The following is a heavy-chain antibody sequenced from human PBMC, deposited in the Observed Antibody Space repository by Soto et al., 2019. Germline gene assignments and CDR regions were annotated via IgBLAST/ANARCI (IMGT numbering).Heavy chain of an antibody. CDR1: GYSFTSYW. CDR3: PRHLSAAAGTNNWFDP. V-gene: IGHV5-51*01. Sequence: GESLKISCKGSGYSFTSYWIGWVRQMPGKGLEWMGIIYPGDSDTRYSPSFQGQVTISADKSISTAYLQWSSLKASDTAMYYCPRHLSAAAGTNNWFDPWGQGTLVTSPQ. J-gene: IGHJ5*02. CDR2: IYPGDSDT. D-gene: IGHD6-13*01.